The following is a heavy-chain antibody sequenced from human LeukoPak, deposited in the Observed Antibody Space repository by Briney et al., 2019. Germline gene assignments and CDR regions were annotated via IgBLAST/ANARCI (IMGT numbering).Heavy chain of an antibody. J-gene: IGHJ4*02. V-gene: IGHV4-31*03. Sequence: SETLSLTCTVSGGSISSGGYYWSWVRQHPGKGLEWIGYIYYSGSTYYNPSLKSRFTISVDTSKNEFSLELSSVTAADTAVYYCARELASSGYFRPGYYFDYWGQGTLVTVSS. CDR3: ARELASSGYFRPGYYFDY. D-gene: IGHD3-22*01. CDR2: IYYSGST. CDR1: GGSISSGGYY.